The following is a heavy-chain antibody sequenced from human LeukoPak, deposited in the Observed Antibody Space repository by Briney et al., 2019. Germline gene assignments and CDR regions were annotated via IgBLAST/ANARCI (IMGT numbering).Heavy chain of an antibody. CDR2: ISGSGGGT. V-gene: IGHV3-23*01. J-gene: IGHJ4*02. CDR1: GFTFSSSP. Sequence: GGTLRLSCAASGFTFSSSPMSWLRQAPGKGLEWVSAISGSGGGTYYADSVKGRFTISRDNSKNTLYLQMTGLRAEDTAVYSCAKDRGRWQWHNYFDYRGQGTLVTVSS. CDR3: AKDRGRWQWHNYFDY. D-gene: IGHD6-19*01.